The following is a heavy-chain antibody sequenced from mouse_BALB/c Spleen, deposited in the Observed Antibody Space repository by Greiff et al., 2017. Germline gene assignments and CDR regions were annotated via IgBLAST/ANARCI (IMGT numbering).Heavy chain of an antibody. CDR1: GFAFSSYD. J-gene: IGHJ2*01. V-gene: IGHV5-12-1*01. Sequence: EVKVEESGGGLVKPGGSLKLSCAASGFAFSSYDMSWVRQTPEKRLEWVAYISSGGGSTYYPDTVKGRFTISRDNAKNTLYLQMSSLKSEDTAMYYCARLRPFDYWGQGTTLTVSS. CDR3: ARLRPFDY. D-gene: IGHD1-2*01. CDR2: ISSGGGST.